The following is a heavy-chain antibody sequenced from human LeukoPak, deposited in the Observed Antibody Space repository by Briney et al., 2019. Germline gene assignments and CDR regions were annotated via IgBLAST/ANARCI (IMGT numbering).Heavy chain of an antibody. CDR1: GYSFSNYW. D-gene: IGHD4-11*01. J-gene: IGHJ4*02. CDR2: IYPGDSDI. V-gene: IGHV5-51*01. CDR3: ARLQSLATVAFFFDS. Sequence: GESLKISCQASGYSFSNYWIGWVRQLPDKGLKWMAIIYPGDSDIRYSPSSQGRVTISADKFINTAYLQWSSLKASDTAIYYCARLQSLATVAFFFDSWGQGTLVTVSS.